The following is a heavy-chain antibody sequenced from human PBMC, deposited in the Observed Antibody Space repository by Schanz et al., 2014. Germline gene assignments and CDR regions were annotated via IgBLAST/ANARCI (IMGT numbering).Heavy chain of an antibody. J-gene: IGHJ4*02. Sequence: VQVVESGGGLVKPGGSLRLSCAASGFTFSSFGMHWVRQAPGKGLEWVAFIQNDGSNYYHADSVKGRFTISRDNSKNTLYLQINSLRTEDTAVFYCAKGLGTRSNNFDYWGQGTLVTVSS. CDR3: AKGLGTRSNNFDY. V-gene: IGHV3-30*02. CDR1: GFTFSSFG. CDR2: IQNDGSNY. D-gene: IGHD6-13*01.